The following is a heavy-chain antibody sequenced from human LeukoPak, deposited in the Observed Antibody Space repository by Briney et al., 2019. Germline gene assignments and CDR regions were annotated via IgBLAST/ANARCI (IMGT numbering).Heavy chain of an antibody. CDR1: GGTFSSYA. V-gene: IGHV1-69*05. D-gene: IGHD6-19*01. CDR2: IIPIFGTA. CDR3: ARRAVAGLTFDY. J-gene: IGHJ4*02. Sequence: SVKVSCKASGGTFSSYAISWVRQAPGQGLEWMGGIIPIFGTANYAQKFQGRVTITTDESTSTAYMELSSLRSEDTAVYYCARRAVAGLTFDYWGQGTLVTVSS.